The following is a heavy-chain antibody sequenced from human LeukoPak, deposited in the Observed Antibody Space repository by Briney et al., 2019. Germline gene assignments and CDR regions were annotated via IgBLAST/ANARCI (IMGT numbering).Heavy chain of an antibody. J-gene: IGHJ4*02. V-gene: IGHV4-38-2*02. CDR3: ATTPREYSSTWYYFDY. Sequence: SETLSLTCNVSGYSISSGHYWAWIRQSPGKGLEWIGSIYHSGSTYYNPSLKSRVTMSVDTSKKQFSLNLSSVTPADTAVYYCATTPREYSSTWYYFDYWGQGILVTVSS. D-gene: IGHD6-13*01. CDR2: IYHSGST. CDR1: GYSISSGHY.